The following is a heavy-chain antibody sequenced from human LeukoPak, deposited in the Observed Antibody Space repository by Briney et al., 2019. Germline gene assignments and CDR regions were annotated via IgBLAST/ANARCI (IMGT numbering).Heavy chain of an antibody. CDR2: INSDGSWT. Sequence: GGSLRLSCAASGNYWMHWVRQVPGKELVWVSHINSDGSWTSYADSVKGRFTISKDNAKNTVYLQMNSLRAEDTAVYYCVSFYETYWGRGTLVTVSS. CDR1: GNYW. J-gene: IGHJ4*02. D-gene: IGHD2/OR15-2a*01. CDR3: VSFYETY. V-gene: IGHV3-74*01.